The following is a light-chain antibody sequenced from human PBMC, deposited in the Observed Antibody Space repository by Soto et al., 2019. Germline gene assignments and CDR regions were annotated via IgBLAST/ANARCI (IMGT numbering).Light chain of an antibody. CDR3: SSYAGSNSYV. V-gene: IGLV2-8*01. CDR2: DVT. CDR1: SSDVGYYNY. Sequence: QSALTQPPSASGSPGQSVTISCTGTSSDVGYYNYVSWYQQHPGKAPKVMIYDVTKRPSGVPDRFSGSKSGNTASLTVSGLQAEYEADYYCSSYAGSNSYVFGSGTKLTVL. J-gene: IGLJ1*01.